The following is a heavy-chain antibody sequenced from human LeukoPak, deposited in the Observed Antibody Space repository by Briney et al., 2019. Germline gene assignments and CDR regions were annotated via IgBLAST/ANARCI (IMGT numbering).Heavy chain of an antibody. V-gene: IGHV3-7*01. Sequence: PGGSLRLSCAASGFTFSSYWMSWVRQAPGKGLEWVANIKQDGGEKNYVDSVKGRFTISRDNAKNSLDLQMNSLRAEDTAVYYCARAGGYASSWAYWGQGTLVTVSS. CDR1: GFTFSSYW. J-gene: IGHJ4*02. CDR3: ARAGGYASSWAY. CDR2: IKQDGGEK. D-gene: IGHD5-12*01.